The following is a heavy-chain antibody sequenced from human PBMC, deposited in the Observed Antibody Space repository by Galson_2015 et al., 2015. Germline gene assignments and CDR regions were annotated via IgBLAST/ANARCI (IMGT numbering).Heavy chain of an antibody. CDR2: AYYRSKWYN. V-gene: IGHV6-1*01. Sequence: CAISGDSVSSNSAAWNWIRQSPSRGLEWLGRAYYRSKWYNDYAVSVKSRITINPDTSKNQFSLQLNSVTPEDTAVYYCASSVPRKAVAGTFWAFDIWGQGTMVTVSS. CDR1: GDSVSSNSAA. D-gene: IGHD6-19*01. J-gene: IGHJ3*02. CDR3: ASSVPRKAVAGTFWAFDI.